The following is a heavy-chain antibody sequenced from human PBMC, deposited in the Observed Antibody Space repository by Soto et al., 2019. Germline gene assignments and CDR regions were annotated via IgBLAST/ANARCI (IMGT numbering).Heavy chain of an antibody. D-gene: IGHD6-25*01. V-gene: IGHV1-46*01. CDR2: INPSGGST. CDR3: ARDRSKEGSVSDFDY. CDR1: GYTFTSYY. Sequence: GASVKVSCKASGYTFTSYYMYWVRQAPGQGLEWMGIINPSGGSTSYAQKFQGRVTMTRDTSTSTVYMELSSLRSEDTAVYYCARDRSKEGSVSDFDYRGQGTLVTVSS. J-gene: IGHJ4*02.